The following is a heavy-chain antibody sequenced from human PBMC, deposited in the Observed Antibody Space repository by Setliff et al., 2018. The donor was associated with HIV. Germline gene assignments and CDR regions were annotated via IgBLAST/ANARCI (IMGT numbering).Heavy chain of an antibody. CDR2: LSTSGDST. Sequence: QPGGSLRLSCAASGFTFNNYAMSWVRQAPGKGLEWVSALSTSGDSTYYADSVKGRFTISRDNSKNTLYLQMNSLRAEDTAVYYCAKDNTWIPNGFDYWGQGTLVTVSS. V-gene: IGHV3-23*01. J-gene: IGHJ4*02. CDR3: AKDNTWIPNGFDY. CDR1: GFTFNNYA. D-gene: IGHD5-18*01.